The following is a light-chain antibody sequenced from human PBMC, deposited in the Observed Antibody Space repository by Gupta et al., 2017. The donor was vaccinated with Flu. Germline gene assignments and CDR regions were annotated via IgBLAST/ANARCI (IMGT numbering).Light chain of an antibody. J-gene: IGLJ3*02. V-gene: IGLV10-54*04. CDR3: SAWDSGLSVWV. CDR2: RNN. Sequence: TATITCTGNSNNVGYQGAAWLQQHQGHPPRLLFYRNNNRPSGISERFSASRSGDTASLTIVGLQPEDEADYYCSAWDSGLSVWVFGGGTKLTVL. CDR1: SNNVGYQG.